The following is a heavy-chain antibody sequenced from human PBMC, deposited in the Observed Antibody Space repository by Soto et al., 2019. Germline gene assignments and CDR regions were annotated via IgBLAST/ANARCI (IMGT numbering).Heavy chain of an antibody. CDR1: GGSISSAYYY. J-gene: IGHJ4*02. CDR3: ARGPSGDKVDY. CDR2: IYDSGST. V-gene: IGHV4-30-4*01. D-gene: IGHD7-27*01. Sequence: QVQLQESGPGLVKPSQTLSLTCTVSGGSISSAYYYWIWIRQPPGKGLEWLGHIYDSGSTYSNPSLQSQVTISMDTSKNQFSLKLSSVTAADTAVYYCARGPSGDKVDYWGQGTLVTVSS.